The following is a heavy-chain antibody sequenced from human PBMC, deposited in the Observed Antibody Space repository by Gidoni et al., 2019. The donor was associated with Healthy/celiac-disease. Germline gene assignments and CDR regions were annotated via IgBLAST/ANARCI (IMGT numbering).Heavy chain of an antibody. J-gene: IGHJ4*02. D-gene: IGHD2-15*01. CDR3: TTGRCSGGSCLFDY. CDR1: GFTFLNAW. V-gene: IGHV3-15*01. CDR2: IKRKTDGGTT. Sequence: EVQLVESVGGLVTPGVSLSLSFAASGFTFLNAWMSWVRQAPGKGLEWVGRIKRKTDGGTTDYAAPVKGRFTISRDDSKNTLYLQMNSLKTEDTAVYYCTTGRCSGGSCLFDYWGQGTLVTVSS.